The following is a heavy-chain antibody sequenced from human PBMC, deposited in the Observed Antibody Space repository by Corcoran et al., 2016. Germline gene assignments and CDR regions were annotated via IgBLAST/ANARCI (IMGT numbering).Heavy chain of an antibody. V-gene: IGHV3-48*04. J-gene: IGHJ3*02. D-gene: IGHD2-15*01. Sequence: EVQLVESGGGLVQPGGSLRLSCAASGFTFSDYTMNWVRQAPGKGLEWLSYITTSSSATFYADSVEGRFTISRDNAKNSLHLQMNSLRAEDTAVYYCVRDNHYCFVICCQGSRVTVSP. CDR3: VRDNHYCFVI. CDR1: GFTFSDYT. CDR2: ITTSSSAT.